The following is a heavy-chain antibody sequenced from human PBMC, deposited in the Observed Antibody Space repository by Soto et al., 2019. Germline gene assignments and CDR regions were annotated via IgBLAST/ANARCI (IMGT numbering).Heavy chain of an antibody. Sequence: GGSMRLSCAASGFTVSSNYMTWVRQAPGKGLEWVSVIYGGGSTNYADSVKGRFTISRGDSKNTLFLQMNSLRAEDTAVYYCATAKLLLPWLFDYWGQGTLVTVSS. CDR1: GFTVSSNY. D-gene: IGHD2-15*01. V-gene: IGHV3-66*01. CDR3: ATAKLLLPWLFDY. J-gene: IGHJ4*02. CDR2: IYGGGST.